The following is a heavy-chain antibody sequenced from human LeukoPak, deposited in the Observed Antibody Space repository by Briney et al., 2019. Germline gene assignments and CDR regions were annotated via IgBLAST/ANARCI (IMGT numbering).Heavy chain of an antibody. CDR2: INPSGGST. J-gene: IGHJ6*02. D-gene: IGHD3-10*01. CDR1: GYTFTSYY. V-gene: IGHV1-46*01. CDR3: ASSGILWFGELLKYYGMDV. Sequence: SSVTVSCKASGYTFTSYYMHWVRQAPGQGLEWMGIINPSGGSTSYAQKFQGRVTMTRDTSTSTVYMELSSLRSEDTAVYYCASSGILWFGELLKYYGMDVWGQGTTVTVSS.